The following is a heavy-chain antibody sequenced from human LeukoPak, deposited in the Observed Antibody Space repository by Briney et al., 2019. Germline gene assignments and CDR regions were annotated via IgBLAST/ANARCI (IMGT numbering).Heavy chain of an antibody. CDR3: ARSPYQLPYDY. Sequence: ASVKVSCKASGYTFTGYYMHWVRQAPGQGLEWMGWISAYNGNTNYAQKLQGRVTMTTDTSTSTAYMELRSLRSDDTAVYYCARSPYQLPYDYWGQGTLVTVSS. J-gene: IGHJ4*02. CDR2: ISAYNGNT. V-gene: IGHV1-18*04. D-gene: IGHD2-2*01. CDR1: GYTFTGYY.